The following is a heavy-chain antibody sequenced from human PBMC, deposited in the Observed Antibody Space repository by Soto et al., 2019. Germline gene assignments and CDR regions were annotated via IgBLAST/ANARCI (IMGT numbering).Heavy chain of an antibody. CDR1: GDALRRYW. Sequence: GSLRLSCVASGDALRRYWMSWVRQAPGKGLECVANIKQDGSEIYYVDSVKGRFTISRDNAKNSVYLQMDSLRAEDTAMYYCATSIGPSTYDSGLGSPADFWGQGTMVTVSS. J-gene: IGHJ3*01. CDR2: IKQDGSEI. V-gene: IGHV3-7*01. D-gene: IGHD3-10*01. CDR3: ATSIGPSTYDSGLGSPADF.